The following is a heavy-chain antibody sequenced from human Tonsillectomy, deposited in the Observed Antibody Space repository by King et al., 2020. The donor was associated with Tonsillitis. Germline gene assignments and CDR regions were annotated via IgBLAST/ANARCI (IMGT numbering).Heavy chain of an antibody. J-gene: IGHJ4*02. V-gene: IGHV3-23*04. CDR2: FRGNGDTT. D-gene: IGHD3-22*01. CDR1: GFTFSSYA. CDR3: AKGVAVITTYTPWDY. Sequence: VQLVESGGGLVQPGGSLRLSCAASGFTFSSYAMSWVRQAPGEGLEWVSGFRGNGDTTHYADTGKGRFTISRDNSKNTVYLQMNTLRAEDTAVYYCAKGVAVITTYTPWDYWGQGTLVTVSS.